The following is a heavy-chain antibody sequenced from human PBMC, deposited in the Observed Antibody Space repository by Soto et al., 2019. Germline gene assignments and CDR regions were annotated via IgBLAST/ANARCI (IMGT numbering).Heavy chain of an antibody. CDR1: GYTFAGYY. Sequence: GAAVKVSCKASGYTFAGYYIHWVGQAPGQGREWMGGINPNSGASNYAQKFQGRVTMTRDTSISTAYMELSRLRSDDTAVYYCARYCSSTSCQFDPWGQGTLVTVSS. CDR3: ARYCSSTSCQFDP. D-gene: IGHD2-2*01. V-gene: IGHV1-2*02. J-gene: IGHJ5*02. CDR2: INPNSGAS.